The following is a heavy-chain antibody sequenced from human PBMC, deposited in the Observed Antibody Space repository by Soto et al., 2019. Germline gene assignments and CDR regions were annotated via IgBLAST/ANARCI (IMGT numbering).Heavy chain of an antibody. J-gene: IGHJ4*02. CDR2: ISGSGGST. Sequence: GGSQRLSCTAAGCKCINYARRWVRHDPVKGLEWVSAISGSGGSTYSADSVKGRFTISRDNSKNTLYLQMNSLRAEDTAVYYCARRGSGSYYDYWGQGTLVTVSS. V-gene: IGHV3-23*01. CDR1: GCKCINYA. D-gene: IGHD1-26*01. CDR3: ARRGSGSYYDY.